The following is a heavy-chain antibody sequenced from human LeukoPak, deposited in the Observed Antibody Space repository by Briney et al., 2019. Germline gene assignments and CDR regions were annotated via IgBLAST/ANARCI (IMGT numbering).Heavy chain of an antibody. D-gene: IGHD4-23*01. V-gene: IGHV3-74*01. Sequence: GGSLRLSCAASGFTFSNYWMHWVRQAPGKGLVWVSRINSDESSTSYADSVKGRFTISRDNAKNTLYLQMNSLRVEDTAVFYCVRDVYGGSRFDPWGQGALVTVSS. CDR1: GFTFSNYW. CDR3: VRDVYGGSRFDP. J-gene: IGHJ5*02. CDR2: INSDESST.